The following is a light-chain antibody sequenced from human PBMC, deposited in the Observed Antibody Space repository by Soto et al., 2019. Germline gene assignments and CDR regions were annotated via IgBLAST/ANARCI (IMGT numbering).Light chain of an antibody. Sequence: QSVLTQPASVSGSPGQSITISCTGTSSDVGGYNYVSWYQQHPGKAPKLMIYDVSNRPSGVSNRFSGSKSGNTASLIISGLQAEDEADYYCRSYTSSSTLDVFGTGTRSPS. J-gene: IGLJ1*01. CDR1: SSDVGGYNY. V-gene: IGLV2-14*01. CDR3: RSYTSSSTLDV. CDR2: DVS.